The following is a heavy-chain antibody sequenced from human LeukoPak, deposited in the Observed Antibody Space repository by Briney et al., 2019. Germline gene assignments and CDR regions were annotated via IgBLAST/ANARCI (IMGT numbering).Heavy chain of an antibody. D-gene: IGHD3-3*01. Sequence: ASVKVSRKASGYTFTGYYMHWVRQAPGQGLEWMGWINPNSGGTNYAQKFQGRVTMTRDTSISTAYMELSRLRSDDTAVYYCARAPITIFGVVDFNWFDPWGQGTLVTVSS. CDR2: INPNSGGT. CDR3: ARAPITIFGVVDFNWFDP. CDR1: GYTFTGYY. J-gene: IGHJ5*02. V-gene: IGHV1-2*02.